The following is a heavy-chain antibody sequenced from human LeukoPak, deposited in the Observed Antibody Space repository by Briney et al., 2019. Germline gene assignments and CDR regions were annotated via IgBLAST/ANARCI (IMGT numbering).Heavy chain of an antibody. CDR3: ARDVRYGDYAGWFDP. V-gene: IGHV3-48*04. D-gene: IGHD4-17*01. CDR2: ISPTSSNI. Sequence: GGSLRLSCAASGFTFRDYSMNWVRQAPGKGPECVSYISPTSSNIFYVDSVKGRFTISRDNAKNSLYLQMNSLRAEDTAVYYCARDVRYGDYAGWFDPWGQGTLVTVSS. J-gene: IGHJ5*02. CDR1: GFTFRDYS.